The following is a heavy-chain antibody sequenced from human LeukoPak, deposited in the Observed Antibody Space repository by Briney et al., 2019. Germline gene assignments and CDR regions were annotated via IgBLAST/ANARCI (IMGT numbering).Heavy chain of an antibody. J-gene: IGHJ4*02. V-gene: IGHV4-30-2*01. D-gene: IGHD2-2*03. CDR1: GGSISSGGYS. CDR2: IYHSGST. CDR3: ARGRGYCSSTSCYPFDY. Sequence: KSTQTLSLTCAVSGGSISSGGYSWSWIRQPPGKGLEWIGYIYHSGSTYYNPSLKSRVTISVDRSKNQFSLKLSSVTAADTAVYYCARGRGYCSSTSCYPFDYWGQGTLVTVSS.